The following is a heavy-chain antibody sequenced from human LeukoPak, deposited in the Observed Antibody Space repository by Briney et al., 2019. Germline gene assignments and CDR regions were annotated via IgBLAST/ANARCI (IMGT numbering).Heavy chain of an antibody. CDR1: CYTFSTSG. CDR3: ARGGSGTYLYSTFDP. Sequence: SVKVSCKASCYTFSTSGINWLRQAPGQELEWMGWICGSNDNTNYEQKFQERVTMTTDTSTTTAYLELRSLRSDDTAVYYCARGGSGTYLYSTFDPWGQGTLVTVSS. CDR2: ICGSNDNT. D-gene: IGHD3-10*01. J-gene: IGHJ5*02. V-gene: IGHV1-18*04.